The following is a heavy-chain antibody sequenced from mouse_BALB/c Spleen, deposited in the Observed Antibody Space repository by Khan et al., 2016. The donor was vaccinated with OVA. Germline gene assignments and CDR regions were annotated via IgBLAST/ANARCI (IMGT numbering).Heavy chain of an antibody. CDR1: GYTFTSYW. CDR3: TNHGSSSAWFTY. D-gene: IGHD1-1*01. V-gene: IGHV1-7*01. CDR2: INPSTDYT. Sequence: QVQLQQSGAELAKPGASVKMSCKASGYTFTSYWMHWVKQRPGQGLEWIGYINPSTDYTEYNQKFKDKATLTADKSSSTAYMQLNSLTSDDSAVYYCTNHGSSSAWFTYWGQGTLVTVSA. J-gene: IGHJ3*01.